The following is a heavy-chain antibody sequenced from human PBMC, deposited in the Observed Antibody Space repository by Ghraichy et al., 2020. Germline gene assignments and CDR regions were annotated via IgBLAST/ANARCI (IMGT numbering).Heavy chain of an antibody. CDR2: NWNSGSI. D-gene: IGHD2-15*01. CDR3: AKDRSSSGLRYFDY. Sequence: NWNSGSIGYADSVNGRFTISRDNAKNSLYLQMNSLRAEDTALYFCAKDRSSSGLRYFDYWGQGTLVTV. V-gene: IGHV3-9*01. J-gene: IGHJ4*02.